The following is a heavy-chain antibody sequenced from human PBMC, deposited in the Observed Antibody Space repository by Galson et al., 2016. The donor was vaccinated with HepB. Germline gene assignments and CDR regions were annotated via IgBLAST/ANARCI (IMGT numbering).Heavy chain of an antibody. CDR3: ARGRGIIGSRFGNRIFDY. V-gene: IGHV4-34*01. Sequence: SETLSLTCAVYGGSFSGYYWSWFRQPPGKGLEWIGEINHSGTTDFIPSLKSRVTISEDTSKNQFSLKLSSVTAADTAVYYSARGRGIIGSRFGNRIFDYWGRGTLVTVSS. CDR1: GGSFSGYY. CDR2: INHSGTT. D-gene: IGHD3-16*01. J-gene: IGHJ4*02.